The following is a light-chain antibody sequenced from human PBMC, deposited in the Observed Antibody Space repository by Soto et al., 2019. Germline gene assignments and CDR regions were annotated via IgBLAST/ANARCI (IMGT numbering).Light chain of an antibody. CDR1: ESVSSN. J-gene: IGKJ4*01. CDR2: GAS. CDR3: QQYGSSPVT. V-gene: IGKV3-20*01. Sequence: EIVMTHSRVTLSMSPGERATLSCRAGESVSSNLAWYQQKPGQAPRLLIYGASTRATGVPARFSGSGSGTDFTLTISRLEPEDFAVYSCQQYGSSPVTFGGGTKVDIK.